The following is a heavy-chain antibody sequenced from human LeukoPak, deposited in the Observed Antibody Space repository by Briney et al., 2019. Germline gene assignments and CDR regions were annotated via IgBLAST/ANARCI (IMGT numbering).Heavy chain of an antibody. Sequence: SETLSLTCAVYGGSFSGYYWSWIRQPPGKGLEWIGEINHSGSTNYNPSLKSRVTISVDTSKNQFSLKLSSVTAADTAVYYCARLYSSGWYFGYYFDYWGQGTLVTVFS. CDR1: GGSFSGYY. CDR2: INHSGST. CDR3: ARLYSSGWYFGYYFDY. V-gene: IGHV4-34*01. J-gene: IGHJ4*02. D-gene: IGHD6-19*01.